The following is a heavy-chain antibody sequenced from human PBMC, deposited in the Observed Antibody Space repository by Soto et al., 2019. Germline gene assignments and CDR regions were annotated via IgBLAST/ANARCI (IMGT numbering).Heavy chain of an antibody. CDR2: IYPGDSDT. Sequence: PGESLNISCKGSGYSFTSYWIGLVRQMPGKGLEWMGIIYPGDSDTRYSPSFQGQVTISADKSISTAYLQWSSLKASDTAMYYCARPRIQLWFQDAFDIWGQGTMVTVSS. D-gene: IGHD5-18*01. V-gene: IGHV5-51*01. CDR1: GYSFTSYW. CDR3: ARPRIQLWFQDAFDI. J-gene: IGHJ3*02.